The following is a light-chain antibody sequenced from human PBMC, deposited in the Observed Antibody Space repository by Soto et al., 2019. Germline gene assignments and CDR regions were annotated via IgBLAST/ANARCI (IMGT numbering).Light chain of an antibody. CDR1: ESVSRY. J-gene: IGKJ4*01. Sequence: DIVLTQSPATLSLSPGNRATLSCRASESVSRYLAWYQQKPGQAPRLLIYDASSRAAGIPARFSGSGSGTDFTLTITSLEPEDFAVYYCQQRSDWPSTFGGGTKVDIK. V-gene: IGKV3-11*01. CDR2: DAS. CDR3: QQRSDWPST.